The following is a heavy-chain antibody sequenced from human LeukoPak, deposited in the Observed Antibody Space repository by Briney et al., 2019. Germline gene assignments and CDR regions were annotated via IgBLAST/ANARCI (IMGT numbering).Heavy chain of an antibody. CDR1: GYTFTGYY. CDR2: INPNTGGS. V-gene: IGHV1-2*02. CDR3: ARAYSGYYTGPQY. D-gene: IGHD5-12*01. J-gene: IGHJ4*02. Sequence: GASVKVSCKASGYTFTGYYMHWVRQAPGQGLEWMGWINPNTGGSKYAPKLQDRVTMTRDNSISTGYMELKSLTSDDTAVYFCARAYSGYYTGPQYWGQGTLVAVSS.